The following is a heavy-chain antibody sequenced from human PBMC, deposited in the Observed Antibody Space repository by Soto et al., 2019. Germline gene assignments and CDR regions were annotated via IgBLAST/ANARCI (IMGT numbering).Heavy chain of an antibody. V-gene: IGHV3-64D*06. CDR2: VSTSGRST. Sequence: QPGGSLRLSCSASGFIFSESTIYWVRQVPGKGLEAISAVSTSGRSTYYADSVKDRFTISRDNSKNTLFLQMGSLRPEDTAIYYWVKQAHGLDGVAFDYWGQGTQVTVYS. CDR1: GFIFSEST. D-gene: IGHD2-15*01. J-gene: IGHJ4*02. CDR3: VKQAHGLDGVAFDY.